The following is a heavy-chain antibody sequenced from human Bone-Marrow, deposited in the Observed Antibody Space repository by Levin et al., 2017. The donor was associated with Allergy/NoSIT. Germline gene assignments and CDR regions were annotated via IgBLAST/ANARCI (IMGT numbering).Heavy chain of an antibody. CDR1: GYTFTSYY. CDR3: ARVSYSYGLDYFDY. CDR2: INPSGGST. J-gene: IGHJ4*02. Sequence: GESLKISCKASGYTFTSYYMHWVRQAPGQGLEWMGIINPSGGSTSYAQKFQGRVTMTRDTSTSTVYMELSSLRSEDTAVYYCARVSYSYGLDYFDYWGQGTLVTVSS. D-gene: IGHD5-18*01. V-gene: IGHV1-46*03.